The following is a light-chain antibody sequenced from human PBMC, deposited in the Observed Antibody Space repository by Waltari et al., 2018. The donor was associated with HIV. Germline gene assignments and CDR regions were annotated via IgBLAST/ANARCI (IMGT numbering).Light chain of an antibody. J-gene: IGLJ3*02. CDR2: DDS. Sequence: SYVLTQPPSVSVAPGKTAKFICGGNNIGSRTVHWYQQKPGQAPVLVINDDSDRPSGIPERFSGTNSGNTATLTVNRVEAGDEADYFCQVWDSTSDHGVFGGGTKLSVL. V-gene: IGLV3-21*04. CDR1: NIGSRT. CDR3: QVWDSTSDHGV.